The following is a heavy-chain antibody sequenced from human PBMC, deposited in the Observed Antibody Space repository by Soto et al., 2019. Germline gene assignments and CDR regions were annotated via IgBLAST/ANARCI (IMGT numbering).Heavy chain of an antibody. CDR3: ARDLKRYYDSSGYGYYYYGKDV. D-gene: IGHD3-22*01. V-gene: IGHV1-69*13. J-gene: IGHJ6*02. CDR2: IIPIFGTA. Sequence: SVKVSCKASGGTLSSYAISWVRQDPGQGLEWMGGIIPIFGTANYAQKFQGRVTITADESTTTAYMELSSLRSEDTAVYYCARDLKRYYDSSGYGYYYYGKDVWGQGTTVTVS. CDR1: GGTLSSYA.